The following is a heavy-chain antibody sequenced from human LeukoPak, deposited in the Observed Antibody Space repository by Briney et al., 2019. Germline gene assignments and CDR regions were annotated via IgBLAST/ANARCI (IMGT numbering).Heavy chain of an antibody. V-gene: IGHV1-24*01. Sequence: ASVKVSFKVSGYTLTELSIHWVRQAPGKGLEWMGVFDPEDCETIYAQKFQGRVTMTEDTSTDTAYMELSSLRSEDTAVYYCPTHHVQRYFDWQDYWGQGTLVTVSS. D-gene: IGHD3-9*01. CDR2: FDPEDCET. CDR1: GYTLTELS. CDR3: PTHHVQRYFDWQDY. J-gene: IGHJ4*02.